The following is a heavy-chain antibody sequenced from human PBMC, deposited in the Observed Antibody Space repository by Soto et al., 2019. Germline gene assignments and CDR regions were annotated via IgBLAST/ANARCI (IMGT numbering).Heavy chain of an antibody. J-gene: IGHJ3*02. CDR1: GFTFDDYA. CDR3: AKDREGNPYSGSYHAAFDI. D-gene: IGHD1-26*01. Sequence: GGSLRLSCAASGFTFDDYAMHWVRQAPGKGLEWVSGISWNSGSIGYADSVKGRFTISRDNAKNSLYLQMNSLRAEDTALYYCAKDREGNPYSGSYHAAFDIWGQGTMVTVSS. CDR2: ISWNSGSI. V-gene: IGHV3-9*01.